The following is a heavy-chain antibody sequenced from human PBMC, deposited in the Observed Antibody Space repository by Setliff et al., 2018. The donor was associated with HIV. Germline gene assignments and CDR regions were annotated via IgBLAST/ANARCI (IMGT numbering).Heavy chain of an antibody. CDR3: ARAKNKWNPGDY. J-gene: IGHJ4*02. CDR2: IYPDDSDT. Sequence: GESLKISCMGFGYSFTNYWIAWARQMPGKGLEWMGIIYPDDSDTNYSPSFRGQVTMSADKSINTAYLQWDNLKASDSAMYYCARAKNKWNPGDYWGQGTVVTVSS. CDR1: GYSFTNYW. V-gene: IGHV5-51*01. D-gene: IGHD1-20*01.